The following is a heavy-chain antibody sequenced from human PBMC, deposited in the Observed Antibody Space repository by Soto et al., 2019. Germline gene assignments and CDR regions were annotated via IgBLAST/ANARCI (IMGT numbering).Heavy chain of an antibody. CDR3: SRSLDY. J-gene: IGHJ4*02. Sequence: PGGSLRLSCAASGFTFSSYAMHWVRQAPGKGLEWVANINQDGSEENYVDSVKGRFTISRDNAKNSLYLQMSSLTVEDSALYYCSRSLDYWGQGALVTVSS. CDR2: INQDGSEE. V-gene: IGHV3-7*01. CDR1: GFTFSSYA.